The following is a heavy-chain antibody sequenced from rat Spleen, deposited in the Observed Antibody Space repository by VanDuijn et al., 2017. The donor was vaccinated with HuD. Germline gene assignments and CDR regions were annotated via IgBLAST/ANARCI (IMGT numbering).Heavy chain of an antibody. CDR2: ISTGGGNT. CDR3: ARQVTALDY. CDR1: GFTFSNYG. V-gene: IGHV5S13*01. D-gene: IGHD1-10*01. J-gene: IGHJ2*01. Sequence: EVQMVESGGGLVQPGRSLKLSCAASGFTFSNYGMHWIRQAPTKGLEWVASISTGGGNTYYRDSVKGRFTISRDNTKSTLYLQMDSLRSEDTATYYCARQVTALDYWGQGVMATVSS.